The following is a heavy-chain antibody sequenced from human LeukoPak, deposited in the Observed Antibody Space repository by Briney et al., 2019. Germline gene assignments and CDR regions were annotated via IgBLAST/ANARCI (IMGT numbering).Heavy chain of an antibody. CDR2: INHSGST. CDR1: GGSISSGSYY. CDR3: ARVKPYGSGYYFDY. J-gene: IGHJ4*02. Sequence: SETLSLTCTVSGGSISSGSYYWSWIRQPPGKGLEWIGEINHSGSTNYNPSLKSRVTISVDTSKNQFSLKLSSVTAADTAVYYCARVKPYGSGYYFDYWGQGTLVTVSS. D-gene: IGHD3-10*01. V-gene: IGHV4-39*07.